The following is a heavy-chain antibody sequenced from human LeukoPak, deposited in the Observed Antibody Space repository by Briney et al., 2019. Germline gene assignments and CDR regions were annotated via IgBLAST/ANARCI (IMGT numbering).Heavy chain of an antibody. CDR2: ITSSSSYI. CDR1: GFTFSSYN. D-gene: IGHD2-21*01. V-gene: IGHV3-21*01. J-gene: IGHJ3*02. Sequence: GGSLRLSCAASGFTFSSYNMNWVRQAPGKGLEWVSSITSSSSYIYYADSVKGRFTISRDNAKNSLYLQMNSLRAEDTAVYYCARERGGGGGAFDIWGQGTMVTVSS. CDR3: ARERGGGGGAFDI.